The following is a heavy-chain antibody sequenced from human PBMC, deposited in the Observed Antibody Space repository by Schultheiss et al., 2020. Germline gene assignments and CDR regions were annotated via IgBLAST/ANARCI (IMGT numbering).Heavy chain of an antibody. J-gene: IGHJ4*02. CDR2: IKSKTDGGTT. CDR1: GFTFSSYS. CDR3: TPHYYDSSGYSPMDY. D-gene: IGHD3-22*01. V-gene: IGHV3-15*07. Sequence: GGSLRLSCAASGFTFSSYSMNWVRQAPGKGLEWVGRIKSKTDGGTTDYAAPVKGRFTISRDDSKNTAYLQMNSLKTEDTAVYYCTPHYYDSSGYSPMDYWGQGTLVTVSS.